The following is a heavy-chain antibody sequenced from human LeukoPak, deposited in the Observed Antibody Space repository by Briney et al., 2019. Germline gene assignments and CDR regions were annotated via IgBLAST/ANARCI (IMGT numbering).Heavy chain of an antibody. J-gene: IGHJ3*02. CDR2: IYYSGST. Sequence: PSETLSLTCTVSGGSISSYYWSWIRQHPGKGLEWIGYIYYSGSTYYNPSLKSRVTISVDTSKNQFSLKLSSVTAADTAVYYCARAPILSHHAFDIWGQGTMVTVSS. CDR3: ARAPILSHHAFDI. V-gene: IGHV4-59*06. D-gene: IGHD3-3*01. CDR1: GGSISSYY.